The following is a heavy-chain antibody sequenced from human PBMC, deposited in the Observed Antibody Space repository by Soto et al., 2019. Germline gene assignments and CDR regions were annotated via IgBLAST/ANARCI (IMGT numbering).Heavy chain of an antibody. D-gene: IGHD3-3*01. CDR2: TYYRSRWFN. V-gene: IGHV6-1*01. CDR3: ARTLAYYDFWSDREQGFDP. Sequence: SQTLSLTCAISGDSVSSNSVAWNWIRQSPSRGLEWLGRTYYRSRWFNDYAVSVKSPITINPDTSKNQFSLKLSSVTAADTAVYYCARTLAYYDFWSDREQGFDPWGQGTLVTVSS. J-gene: IGHJ5*02. CDR1: GDSVSSNSVA.